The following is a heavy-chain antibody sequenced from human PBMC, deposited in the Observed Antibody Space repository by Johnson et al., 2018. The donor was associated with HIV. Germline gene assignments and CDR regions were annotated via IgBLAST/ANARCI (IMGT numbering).Heavy chain of an antibody. V-gene: IGHV3-7*03. J-gene: IGHJ3*02. CDR1: GFTFSSYW. CDR2: IKQDGSEK. CDR3: ARDLGYYYGSGSYYRDAFDI. Sequence: VQLVESGGGLIRPGGSLRLSCAASGFTFSSYWMNWVRQAPGKGLEWVANIKQDGSEKYYVDSVKGRFTISRDNAKNSLYLQMNSLRAEDTAVYYCARDLGYYYGSGSYYRDAFDIWGQGTMVTVSS. D-gene: IGHD3-10*01.